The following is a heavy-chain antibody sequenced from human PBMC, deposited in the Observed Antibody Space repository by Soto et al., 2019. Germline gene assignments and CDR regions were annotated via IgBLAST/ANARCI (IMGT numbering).Heavy chain of an antibody. J-gene: IGHJ6*02. CDR1: GYTFTGYY. Sequence: ASVKVSCKASGYTFTGYYMHWVRRAPGQGLEWMGWINPNSGGTNYAQKFQGRVTMTRDTSISTAYMELSRLRSDDTAVYYCAREELDIYYYYYGMDVWGQGTTVTVSS. D-gene: IGHD1-1*01. V-gene: IGHV1-2*02. CDR2: INPNSGGT. CDR3: AREELDIYYYYYGMDV.